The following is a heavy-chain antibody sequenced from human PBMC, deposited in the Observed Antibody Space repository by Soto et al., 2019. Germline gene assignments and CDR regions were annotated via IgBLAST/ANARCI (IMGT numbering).Heavy chain of an antibody. Sequence: QVQLQQSGPGLVRPSETLSLSCSVSGASVSSYYWSWVRQPPGKGLEWIGYIYSIGAYNYNPSLKSRVTVSVDTSKNQFSLKLTSVPAADTAVYYCARTPETRDGLDPWGQGTLVTVSS. CDR1: GASVSSYY. D-gene: IGHD1-7*01. V-gene: IGHV4-59*02. J-gene: IGHJ5*02. CDR3: ARTPETRDGLDP. CDR2: IYSIGAY.